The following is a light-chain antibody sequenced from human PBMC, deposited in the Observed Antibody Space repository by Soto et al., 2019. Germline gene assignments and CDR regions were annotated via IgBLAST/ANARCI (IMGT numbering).Light chain of an antibody. CDR1: QSVSSSY. V-gene: IGKV3-20*01. CDR3: QQYGSSPWT. CDR2: GAS. J-gene: IGKJ1*01. Sequence: EIVLTQSPGTLSLSPGERATLSCRASQSVSSSYLAWYQQKPGQAPRPLIYGASSRAIGIPDRFSVSGSGTDFTLTISRPEPEDFAVYYCQQYGSSPWTFGQGTKVEIK.